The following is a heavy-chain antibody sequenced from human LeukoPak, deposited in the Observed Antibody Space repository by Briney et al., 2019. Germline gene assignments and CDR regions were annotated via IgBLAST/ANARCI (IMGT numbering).Heavy chain of an antibody. V-gene: IGHV3-48*03. J-gene: IGHJ4*02. Sequence: GGSLRLSCAASGFTFTRYEMNWVRQAPGKGLEWVSHSSSSGSTIHYADSVKGRFTFSRDNAKNSLYLQMNSLRAEDTAVYYCARGDRYDEYYFDYWGQGTLVTVTS. D-gene: IGHD5-24*01. CDR1: GFTFTRYE. CDR2: SSSSGSTI. CDR3: ARGDRYDEYYFDY.